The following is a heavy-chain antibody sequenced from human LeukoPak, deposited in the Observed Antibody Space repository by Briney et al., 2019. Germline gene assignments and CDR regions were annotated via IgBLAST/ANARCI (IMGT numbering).Heavy chain of an antibody. J-gene: IGHJ4*02. Sequence: GGSLGLSCAASEFTLSNFGMHWVRQARGKGLEWVAFIRSDGSNKYYADSVKGRFTISRDNSKNTLYLQLNSLSPEDTAVYYCAKVMDRDIVATIRLGSQYYFDYWGQGTLVTVSS. V-gene: IGHV3-30*02. CDR1: EFTLSNFG. CDR2: IRSDGSNK. D-gene: IGHD5-12*01. CDR3: AKVMDRDIVATIRLGSQYYFDY.